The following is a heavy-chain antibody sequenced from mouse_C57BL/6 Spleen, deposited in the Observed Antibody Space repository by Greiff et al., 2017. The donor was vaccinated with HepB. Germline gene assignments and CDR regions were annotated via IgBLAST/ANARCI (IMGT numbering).Heavy chain of an antibody. CDR2: IDPSDSYT. D-gene: IGHD3-2*02. V-gene: IGHV1-50*01. CDR1: GYTFTSYW. Sequence: QVQLQQSGAELVKPGASVKLSCKASGYTFTSYWMQWVKQRPGQGLEWIGEIDPSDSYTNYNQKFKGKATLTVDTSSSTAYMQLSSLTSEDSAVYYCARSETAQATWFAYWGQGTLVTVSA. J-gene: IGHJ3*01. CDR3: ARSETAQATWFAY.